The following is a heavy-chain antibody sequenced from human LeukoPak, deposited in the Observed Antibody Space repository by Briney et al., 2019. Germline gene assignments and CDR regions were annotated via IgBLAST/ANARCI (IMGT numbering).Heavy chain of an antibody. CDR2: IYDSGST. J-gene: IGHJ4*02. CDR1: GGSISSYY. V-gene: IGHV4-59*01. Sequence: SETLSLTCTVSGGSISSYYWSWIRQPPGKGLEWIGNIYDSGSTNYSPSLKSRVTISVDTSKNQFSLKLSSVTAADTAVYYCARGQYCSGGSCYSGYYFDYWGQGTLVTVSS. CDR3: ARGQYCSGGSCYSGYYFDY. D-gene: IGHD2-15*01.